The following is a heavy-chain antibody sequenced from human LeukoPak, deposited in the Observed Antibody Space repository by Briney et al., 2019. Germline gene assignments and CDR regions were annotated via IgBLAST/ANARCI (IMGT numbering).Heavy chain of an antibody. CDR1: GFTLNAYA. D-gene: IGHD3-22*01. CDR3: VKGSIDYYDSSGYPPEVVY. V-gene: IGHV3-64D*09. J-gene: IGHJ4*02. Sequence: PGGPRRLSCSASGFTLNAYAMYWVRPAPGKAIEHFSGLSSYGGSSFYADSVKGRFTISRDNSKNTLYLQMSSLRAEDTAVYYCVKGSIDYYDSSGYPPEVVYWGQGTLVTVSS. CDR2: LSSYGGSS.